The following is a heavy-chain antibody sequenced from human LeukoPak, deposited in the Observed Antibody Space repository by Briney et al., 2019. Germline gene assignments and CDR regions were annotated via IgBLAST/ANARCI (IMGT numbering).Heavy chain of an antibody. CDR1: GGSFSGYY. CDR3: ARVNYDFWSGYSIGGGGYFDY. CDR2: IYYSGST. D-gene: IGHD3-3*01. V-gene: IGHV4-59*01. Sequence: SETLSLTCAVYGGSFSGYYWSWIRQPPGKGLEWIGYIYYSGSTNYNPSLKSRVTISVDTSKNQFSLKLSSVTAADTAVYYCARVNYDFWSGYSIGGGGYFDYWGQGTLVTVSS. J-gene: IGHJ4*02.